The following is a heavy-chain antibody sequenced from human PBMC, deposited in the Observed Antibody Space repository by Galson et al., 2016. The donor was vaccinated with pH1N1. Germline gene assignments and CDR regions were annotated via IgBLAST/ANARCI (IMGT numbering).Heavy chain of an antibody. V-gene: IGHV5-51*01. Sequence: QSGAEVKKPGESLKISCEASGYGFSTDWIAWVRQMPGKGPEWMGSIFPGDSDTRYSPPFQGQVTMSADKSIRTAYLQWSSLKASDTAIYYCARHTGLDPPACGCYMDGWGRGTTVIVSS. CDR1: GYGFSTDW. D-gene: IGHD3/OR15-3a*01. CDR2: IFPGDSDT. J-gene: IGHJ6*03. CDR3: ARHTGLDPPACGCYMDG.